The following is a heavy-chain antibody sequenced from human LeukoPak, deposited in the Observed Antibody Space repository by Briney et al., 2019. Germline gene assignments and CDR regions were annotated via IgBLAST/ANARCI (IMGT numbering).Heavy chain of an antibody. CDR1: GVTFSSYS. J-gene: IGHJ6*02. D-gene: IGHD2-2*01. CDR2: ISGRGGST. V-gene: IGHV3-23*01. Sequence: GGSLRLSCAASGVTFSSYSMNWVRQAPGKGLEWGSAISGRGGSTYYADSVKGRFTISRDNSKNTLYLQMNSLRAEDTAVYYCAKGRLVVVPAANYYYGMDVWGQGTTVTVSS. CDR3: AKGRLVVVPAANYYYGMDV.